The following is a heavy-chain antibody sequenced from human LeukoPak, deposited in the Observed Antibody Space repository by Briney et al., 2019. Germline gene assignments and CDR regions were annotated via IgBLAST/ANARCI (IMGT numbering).Heavy chain of an antibody. J-gene: IGHJ4*02. CDR1: GASMFSHY. D-gene: IGHD3-22*01. V-gene: IGHV4-59*11. CDR3: ARSGGSSAYYSF. CDR2: IYLVDDTT. Sequence: PSETLPLTCTVSGASMFSHYWSWIRQTPGKGLEWIGKIYLVDDTTKYNPSLGGRVNISVDTSRNQFSLHLSHVTAADTAVYYCARSGGSSAYYSFWGQGTLVTVSS.